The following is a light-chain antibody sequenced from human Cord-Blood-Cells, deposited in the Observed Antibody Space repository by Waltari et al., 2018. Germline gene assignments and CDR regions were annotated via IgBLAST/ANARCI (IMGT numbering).Light chain of an antibody. CDR3: QQYDNLPWT. V-gene: IGKV1-33*01. CDR2: DAS. J-gene: IGKJ1*01. Sequence: DIQMTQSPSSLSASVGDRVTITCQASQDISNYLNWYQQKPGKAPKLLIYDASNLETGVASRFSGSGSGTDFTFTISSLQPEDIATYYCQQYDNLPWTVGQGTKVEIK. CDR1: QDISNY.